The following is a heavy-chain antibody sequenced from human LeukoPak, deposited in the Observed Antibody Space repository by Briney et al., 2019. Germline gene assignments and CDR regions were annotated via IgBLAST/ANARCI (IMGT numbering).Heavy chain of an antibody. D-gene: IGHD3-10*01. V-gene: IGHV1-18*01. CDR1: GYTFTSYA. J-gene: IGHJ4*02. CDR2: ISAYNGNT. Sequence: ASVKVSCKASGYTFTSYAMNWVRQAPGQGLEWMGWISAYNGNTNYAQELQGRVTMTTDTSTSTAYMELRSLRSDDTAVYYCARSGESVSDYWGQGTLVTVSS. CDR3: ARSGESVSDY.